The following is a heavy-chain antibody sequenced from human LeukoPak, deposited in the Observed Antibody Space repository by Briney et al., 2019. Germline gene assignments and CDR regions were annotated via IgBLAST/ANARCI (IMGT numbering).Heavy chain of an antibody. J-gene: IGHJ4*02. V-gene: IGHV4-34*01. D-gene: IGHD1-26*01. CDR1: GGSFSGYY. Sequence: SETLSLTCAVYGGSFSGYYWSWIRQPPGKGLEWIGQINHSGSTNYNPSLKSRVTISVDTSKNQFSLKLSSVTAADTAVYYCARDLSVGAKPDLGFDYWGQGTLVTVSS. CDR3: ARDLSVGAKPDLGFDY. CDR2: INHSGST.